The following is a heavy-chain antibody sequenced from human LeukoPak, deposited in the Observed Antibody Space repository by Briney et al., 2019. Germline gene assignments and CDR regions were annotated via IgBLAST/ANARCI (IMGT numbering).Heavy chain of an antibody. D-gene: IGHD4-11*01. J-gene: IGHJ6*02. V-gene: IGHV4-59*01. CDR1: GGSINSYY. CDR3: ARNNYVTHFFGLDA. CDR2: IYNSGST. Sequence: SETLSLTCTVSGGSINSYYWNWIRQPPGKGLERIAYIYNSGSTNYYPSLTSRIPISVDTSKNQFSLKLSSVTAADTAVYFCARNNYVTHFFGLDAWGQGTTVTVSS.